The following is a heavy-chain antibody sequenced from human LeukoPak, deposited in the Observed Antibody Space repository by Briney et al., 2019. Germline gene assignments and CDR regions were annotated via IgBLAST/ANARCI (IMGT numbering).Heavy chain of an antibody. Sequence: PSETLSLTCTVSGGSISSSSYSWGWIRQPPGKGLEWIGSIYYSGSTYYNPSLKSRVTISVDTSKNQFSLKLSSVTAADTAVYYCARRNNWGFDYWGQGTLVTVSS. CDR1: GGSISSSSYS. D-gene: IGHD7-27*01. CDR3: ARRNNWGFDY. V-gene: IGHV4-39*07. J-gene: IGHJ4*02. CDR2: IYYSGST.